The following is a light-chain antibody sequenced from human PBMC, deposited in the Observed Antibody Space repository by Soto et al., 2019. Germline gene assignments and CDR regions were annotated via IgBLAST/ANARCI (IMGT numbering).Light chain of an antibody. V-gene: IGLV1-44*01. CDR2: SSI. J-gene: IGLJ1*01. Sequence: QSVLTQPPSASGSPGQRVTISCSGSASNIGSKSVNWYQQFPGTAPKLLIYSSIYRPSGVPARMSASKSGTSASLAISGLQSEDEADYFCAAWDDSLEEYVFGTRTKVTVL. CDR3: AAWDDSLEEYV. CDR1: ASNIGSKS.